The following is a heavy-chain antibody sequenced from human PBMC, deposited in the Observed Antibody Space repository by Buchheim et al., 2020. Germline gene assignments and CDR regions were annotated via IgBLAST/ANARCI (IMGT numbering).Heavy chain of an antibody. D-gene: IGHD3-22*01. V-gene: IGHV3-48*03. CDR2: ISDSSRTK. J-gene: IGHJ4*02. CDR1: GFTFNNYE. Sequence: EVQLVDSGGGLVQPGGSLRLSCAASGFTFNNYEMNWVRQAPGKGLEWDSYISDSSRTKYYADSVKGRFTVSRDNGKNSLYFQMNSLRAEDTAVYYCARGRDDNSGYFDYWGQGTL. CDR3: ARGRDDNSGYFDY.